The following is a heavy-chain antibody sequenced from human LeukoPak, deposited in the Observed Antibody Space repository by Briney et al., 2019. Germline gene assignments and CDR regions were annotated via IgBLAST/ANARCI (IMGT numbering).Heavy chain of an antibody. CDR2: SKNKDYAYST. Sequence: GGSLRLSRAASGFTFSDHHMDWVRQAPGKGLEWIGRSKNKDYAYSTVYAASVKGRFTFSRDDPKNSLYLQMNSLTTEDTAVYYCTRIFYYGTRGYYPDFWGQGTLVTVSS. V-gene: IGHV3-72*01. J-gene: IGHJ4*02. CDR3: TRIFYYGTRGYYPDF. CDR1: GFTFSDHH. D-gene: IGHD3-22*01.